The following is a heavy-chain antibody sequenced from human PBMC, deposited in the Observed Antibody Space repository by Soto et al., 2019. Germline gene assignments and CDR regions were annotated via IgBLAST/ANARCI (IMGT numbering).Heavy chain of an antibody. CDR1: GLTFTDYW. CDR2: IKQDESEK. V-gene: IGHV3-7*03. J-gene: IGHJ4*02. D-gene: IGHD1-26*01. CDR3: ASDRFRGTYYLRGVTYFFEE. Sequence: GGSLRLSCVTYGLTFTDYWMSWVRQAPGKGLEWVANIKQDESEKNYLDSVKGRFTISRDNAKDSLYLQMNSLRAEDTAVYYCASDRFRGTYYLRGVTYFFEEWGQGAPVTVSS.